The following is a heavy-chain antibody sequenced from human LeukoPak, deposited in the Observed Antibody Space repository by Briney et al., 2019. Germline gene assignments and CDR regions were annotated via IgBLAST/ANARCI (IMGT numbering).Heavy chain of an antibody. D-gene: IGHD1-26*01. Sequence: GGSLRLSCAASAFTFSSYWMHWVRQAPGKGLVWVSRINPDGSSKTYADSVKGRFTISRDNAKNTLYLQMNRLRAEDTAVYYCARADYRGNYLVYWGQGTLVTVSS. CDR3: ARADYRGNYLVY. J-gene: IGHJ4*02. CDR2: INPDGSSK. CDR1: AFTFSSYW. V-gene: IGHV3-74*01.